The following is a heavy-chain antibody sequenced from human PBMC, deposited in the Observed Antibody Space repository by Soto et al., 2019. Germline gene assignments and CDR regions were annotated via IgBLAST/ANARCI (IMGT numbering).Heavy chain of an antibody. CDR1: GYTLTELS. Sequence: ASVKVSCKVSGYTLTELSMHWVRQAPGKGLEWMGGFDPEDGETIYAQKFQGRVTMTEDTSTDTAYMELSSLRSEDTAVYYCATEVRLLSGYQLMEYWGQGTLVTVSS. V-gene: IGHV1-24*01. D-gene: IGHD3-22*01. CDR3: ATEVRLLSGYQLMEY. CDR2: FDPEDGET. J-gene: IGHJ4*02.